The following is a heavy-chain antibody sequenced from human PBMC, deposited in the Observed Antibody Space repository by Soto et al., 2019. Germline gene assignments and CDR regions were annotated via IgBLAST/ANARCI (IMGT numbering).Heavy chain of an antibody. Sequence: GESLKISCKASGYTFTSQWIGWVRQKPGKGLEWMGLIFPGDSDTRYSPSFQGQVTISADKSISTAFLQWSSLKASDTAMYYCARLVDGYYGYWGQGTLVTVSS. CDR3: ARLVDGYYGY. J-gene: IGHJ4*02. V-gene: IGHV5-51*01. CDR2: IFPGDSDT. CDR1: GYTFTSQW.